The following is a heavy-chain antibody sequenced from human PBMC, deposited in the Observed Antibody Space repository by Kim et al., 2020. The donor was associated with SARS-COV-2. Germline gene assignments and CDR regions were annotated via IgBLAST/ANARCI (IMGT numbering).Heavy chain of an antibody. CDR2: IIPIFGTA. Sequence: SVKVSCKASGGTFSSYAISWVRQAPGQGLEWMGGIIPIFGTANYAQKFQGRVTITADESTSTAYMELSSLRSEDTAVYYCARDGDGALCGGDCYSQHPHYYYYGMDVWGQGTTVTVSS. V-gene: IGHV1-69*13. J-gene: IGHJ6*02. CDR1: GGTFSSYA. D-gene: IGHD2-21*02. CDR3: ARDGDGALCGGDCYSQHPHYYYYGMDV.